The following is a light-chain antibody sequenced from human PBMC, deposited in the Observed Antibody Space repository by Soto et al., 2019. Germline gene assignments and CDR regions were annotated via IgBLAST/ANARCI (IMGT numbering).Light chain of an antibody. V-gene: IGKV3-20*01. CDR2: GVS. J-gene: IGKJ2*01. CDR3: QQYSDLPYT. CDR1: QRISSRN. Sequence: EIVLTQSPGTLSLSPRERATLSCRASQRISSRNLAWYQQKPGQAPRLLIYGVSCRATGIPDRFSGSASVTDFTLTINRLEPEDFAVYYCQQYSDLPYTFGQGTKLEVK.